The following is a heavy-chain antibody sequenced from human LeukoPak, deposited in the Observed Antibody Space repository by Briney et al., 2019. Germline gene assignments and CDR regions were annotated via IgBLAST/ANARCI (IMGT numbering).Heavy chain of an antibody. Sequence: SETLSLTCTVSGGSISSSSYYWGWIRQPPGKGLEWIGSIYYSGSTYYNPSLKSRVTISVDTSKNQFYLELRSVTAEDTAVYFCAREHYYDTSGYQDYWGQGTLVTVSS. J-gene: IGHJ4*02. CDR2: IYYSGST. D-gene: IGHD3-22*01. CDR3: AREHYYDTSGYQDY. V-gene: IGHV4-39*07. CDR1: GGSISSSSYY.